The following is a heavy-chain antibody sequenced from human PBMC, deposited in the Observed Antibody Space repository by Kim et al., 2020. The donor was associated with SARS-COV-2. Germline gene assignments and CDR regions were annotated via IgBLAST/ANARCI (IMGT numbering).Heavy chain of an antibody. V-gene: IGHV1-3*01. D-gene: IGHD6-19*01. CDR1: GYTFTSYA. J-gene: IGHJ3*02. CDR3: ARQHVTSIAVDAFDI. CDR2: INAGNGNT. Sequence: ASVKVSCKASGYTFTSYAMHWVRQAPGQRLEWMGWINAGNGNTKYSQKFQGRVTITRDTSASTAYMELSSLRSEDTAVYYCARQHVTSIAVDAFDIWGQGTMVTVSS.